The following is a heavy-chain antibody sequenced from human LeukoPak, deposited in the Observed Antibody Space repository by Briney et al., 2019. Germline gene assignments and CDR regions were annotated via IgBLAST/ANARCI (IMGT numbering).Heavy chain of an antibody. CDR3: ARGRGGTTVPTGRYFDL. J-gene: IGHJ2*01. CDR1: GGSFSGYY. CDR2: INHSGST. Sequence: SETLSLTCAVYGGSFSGYYWSWIRQPPGKGLEWIGEINHSGSTNYNPSLKSRVTISVGTSKNQFSLKLSSVTAADTAVYYCARGRGGTTVPTGRYFDLWGRGTLVTVSS. D-gene: IGHD4-17*01. V-gene: IGHV4-34*01.